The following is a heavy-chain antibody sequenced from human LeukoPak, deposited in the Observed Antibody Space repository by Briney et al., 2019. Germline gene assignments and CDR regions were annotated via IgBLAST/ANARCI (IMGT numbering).Heavy chain of an antibody. V-gene: IGHV4-59*08. J-gene: IGHJ4*02. CDR2: IYYSGST. D-gene: IGHD3-22*01. Sequence: SEALSLTCVEPVDSISIYLASCIWATPGRGLESVGHIYYSGSTNYNPSLKSRVTISLDTSKNQFSLKLSSVTAADTAVYYCARLYDSVGYYYPFDYWGQGTLVTVSS. CDR3: ARLYDSVGYYYPFDY. CDR1: VDSISIYL.